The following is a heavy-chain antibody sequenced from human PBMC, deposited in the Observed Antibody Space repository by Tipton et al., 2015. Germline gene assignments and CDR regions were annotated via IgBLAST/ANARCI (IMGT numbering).Heavy chain of an antibody. CDR3: AREGSYASGSYLGY. V-gene: IGHV4-61*01. CDR2: ISYTDGA. Sequence: TLSLTCTVSGGSVTSGSYYWSWIRQPPGKGLEWIGYISYTDGAHYNPALKSRLTISLDTSKNQFSLTLNSVTAADTAVYYCAREGSYASGSYLGYWGQGTQVTVSS. D-gene: IGHD3-10*01. CDR1: GGSVTSGSYY. J-gene: IGHJ4*02.